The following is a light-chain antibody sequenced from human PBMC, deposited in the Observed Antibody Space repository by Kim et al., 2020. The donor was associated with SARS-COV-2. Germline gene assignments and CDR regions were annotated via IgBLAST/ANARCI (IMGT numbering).Light chain of an antibody. Sequence: GQRVTMSCSGSSCNIGNNTVNWYPQLPGTAPNLLIYSKTQRPSGVPDRFSGSKSGTSASLAITGLQAEDEADYSCQSYDSSLSHAVFGGGTQLTVL. CDR1: SCNIGNNT. V-gene: IGLV1-44*01. CDR3: QSYDSSLSHAV. J-gene: IGLJ7*01. CDR2: SKT.